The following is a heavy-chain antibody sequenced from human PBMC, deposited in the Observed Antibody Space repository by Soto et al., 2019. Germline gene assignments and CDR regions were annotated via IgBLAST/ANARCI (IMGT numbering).Heavy chain of an antibody. CDR1: GGSIRSDDYF. CDR3: ARATGYTAADLDY. Sequence: QVQLQESGPGLVKPSQTLSLTCTVSGGSIRSDDYFWCWIRQPPGKGLEWIGNIFYSGNTHYNPAHSSRLAISLDTSNNQFSLKLTSVTVADTAQYYCARATGYTAADLDYWGQGHLGTVS. J-gene: IGHJ4*02. CDR2: IFYSGNT. D-gene: IGHD2-2*02. V-gene: IGHV4-30-4*01.